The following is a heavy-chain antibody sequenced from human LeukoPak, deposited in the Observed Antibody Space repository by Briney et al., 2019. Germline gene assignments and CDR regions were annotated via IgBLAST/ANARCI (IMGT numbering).Heavy chain of an antibody. J-gene: IGHJ4*02. D-gene: IGHD4-17*01. CDR2: ITRSGDST. CDR3: AKDHPGDFLC. V-gene: IGHV3-23*01. Sequence: GGSLRLSCAASGFTFTRYAMNWVRQAPGEGLEWVSAITRSGDSTFYADSVKGRFTISRDNSKNTLYLQMNSLRVEDTAVYYCAKDHPGDFLCWGQGTLVTVSS. CDR1: GFTFTRYA.